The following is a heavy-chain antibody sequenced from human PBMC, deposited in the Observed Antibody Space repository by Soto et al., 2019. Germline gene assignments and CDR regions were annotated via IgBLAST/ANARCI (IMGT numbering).Heavy chain of an antibody. CDR3: ARDGGRMDV. V-gene: IGHV4-59*01. D-gene: IGHD3-3*01. CDR2: IYYSGCT. Sequence: SETLSLTCTVSGGSISSYYWSWIRQPPGKGLEWIGYIYYSGCTNYNPSLKSRVTISVDTSKNQFYLKLSSVTAADTAVYYCARDGGRMDVWGQGTTVTVSS. J-gene: IGHJ6*02. CDR1: GGSISSYY.